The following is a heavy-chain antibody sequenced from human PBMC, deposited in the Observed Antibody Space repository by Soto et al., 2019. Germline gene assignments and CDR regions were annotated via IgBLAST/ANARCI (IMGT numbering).Heavy chain of an antibody. D-gene: IGHD1-26*01. CDR2: IYASGST. V-gene: IGHV4-4*07. CDR3: ERDRAPGGIGAYFDY. J-gene: IGHJ4*02. Sequence: PSETLSLTYAVSGGSISGYYWSWVRQPAGEGLEWSGRIYASGSTNYNPSLKSRVTMSVDTSKNQLSLKLSSVTAADTAVYYCERDRAPGGIGAYFDYWGQGTLVTVS. CDR1: GGSISGYY.